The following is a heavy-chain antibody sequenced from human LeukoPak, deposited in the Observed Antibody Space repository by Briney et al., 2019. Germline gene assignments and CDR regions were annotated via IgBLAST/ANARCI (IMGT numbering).Heavy chain of an antibody. CDR3: ARLEGTSVDY. J-gene: IGHJ4*02. Sequence: KTSETLSLTCTVSGGSISSSSYYWGWIRQPPGKGLEWGGSIYYSGSTYYNPSLNRPVTISIDTPKHQFSLRLGSVTAADTAVYYCARLEGTSVDYWGQGTLVTVSS. D-gene: IGHD1-1*01. CDR1: GGSISSSSYY. CDR2: IYYSGST. V-gene: IGHV4-39*01.